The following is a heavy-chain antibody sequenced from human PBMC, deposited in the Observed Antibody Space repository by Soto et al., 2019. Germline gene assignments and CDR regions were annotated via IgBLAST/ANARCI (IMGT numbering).Heavy chain of an antibody. Sequence: QVQLQESGPGLVKPSGTLSLTCAVSGDSISSDKWWSWVRQPPGKGLEWIGEVYHRGNTNYNPSLKSRVIISVAKSKNQFSLKLSSVTAADTAMYYCARGERQPQRDYWGQGTLVTVSS. J-gene: IGHJ4*02. V-gene: IGHV4-4*02. CDR3: ARGERQPQRDY. D-gene: IGHD6-25*01. CDR1: GDSISSDKW. CDR2: VYHRGNT.